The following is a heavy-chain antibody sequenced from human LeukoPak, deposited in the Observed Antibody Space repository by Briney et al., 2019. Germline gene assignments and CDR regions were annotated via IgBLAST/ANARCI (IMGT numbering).Heavy chain of an antibody. CDR1: GFTFSSYE. Sequence: SLRLSCAASGFTFSSYEINWVRQAPGKGLEWVSYISNSGSTINYADSVKGRFTISRDNAKNSLFLQMNSLRAEDTAVYYCAREGSNWSFDYWGQGTLVTVSS. D-gene: IGHD6-13*01. V-gene: IGHV3-48*03. J-gene: IGHJ4*02. CDR3: AREGSNWSFDY. CDR2: ISNSGSTI.